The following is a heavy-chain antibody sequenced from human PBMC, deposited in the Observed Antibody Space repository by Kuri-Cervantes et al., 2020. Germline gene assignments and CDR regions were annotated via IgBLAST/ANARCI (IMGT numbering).Heavy chain of an antibody. V-gene: IGHV1-8*01. CDR2: MNPNSGNT. CDR1: GYTFTSYD. D-gene: IGHD6-13*01. Sequence: ASVKVSCKASGYTFTSYDINWVRQATGQGLEWMGWMNPNSGNTNYAQKLQGRVTMTTDTSTSTAYMELRSLRSDDTAVYYCASGIKQGYYYYGMDVWGQGTTVTVSS. J-gene: IGHJ6*02. CDR3: ASGIKQGYYYYGMDV.